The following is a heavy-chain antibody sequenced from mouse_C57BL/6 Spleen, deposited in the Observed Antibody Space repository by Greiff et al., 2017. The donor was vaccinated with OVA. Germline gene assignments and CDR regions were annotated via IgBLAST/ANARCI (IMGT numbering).Heavy chain of an antibody. D-gene: IGHD2-3*01. CDR2: IYPGSGST. J-gene: IGHJ2*01. V-gene: IGHV1-55*01. CDR3: ARSGDGYYLYYFDY. CDR1: GYTFTSYW. Sequence: VKLQQPGAELVKPGASVKMSCKASGYTFTSYWITWVKQRPGQGLEWIGDIYPGSGSTNYNEKFKSKATLTVDTSSSTAYMQLSSLTSEDAAVYYCARSGDGYYLYYFDYWGQGTTLTVSS.